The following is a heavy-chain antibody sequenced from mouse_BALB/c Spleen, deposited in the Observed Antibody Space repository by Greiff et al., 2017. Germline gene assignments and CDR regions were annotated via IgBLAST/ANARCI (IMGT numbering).Heavy chain of an antibody. Sequence: EVKLQESGPELVKPGASVKISCKASGYTFTDYNMHWVKQSHGKSLEWIGYIYPYNGGTGYNQKFKSKATLTVDNSSSTAYMELRSLTSEDSAVYYCARDSSGYGFFAYWGQGTLVTVSA. CDR1: GYTFTDYN. CDR3: ARDSSGYGFFAY. D-gene: IGHD3-2*01. CDR2: IYPYNGGT. V-gene: IGHV1S29*02. J-gene: IGHJ3*01.